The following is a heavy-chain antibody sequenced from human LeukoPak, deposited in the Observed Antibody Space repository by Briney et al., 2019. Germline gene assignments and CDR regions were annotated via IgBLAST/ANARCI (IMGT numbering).Heavy chain of an antibody. V-gene: IGHV3-11*05. Sequence: LSLTCTVSGGSISSSSYYWGWIRQAPGKGLEWVSYISSSSSYTNYADSVKGRFTISRDNAKNSLYLQMNSLRAEDTAVYYCATGGRSGVAFESWGQGTLVTVSS. CDR1: GGSISSSSYY. J-gene: IGHJ4*02. CDR2: ISSSSSYT. CDR3: ATGGRSGVAFES. D-gene: IGHD2-15*01.